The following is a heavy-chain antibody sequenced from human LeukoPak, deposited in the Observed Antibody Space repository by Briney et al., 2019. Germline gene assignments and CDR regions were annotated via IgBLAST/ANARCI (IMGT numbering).Heavy chain of an antibody. CDR3: AKARATYLYDTSGYSALDY. V-gene: IGHV3-33*06. Sequence: QTGGSLRLSCAASGFTFSSYEMNWVRQAPGKGLEWVALIWYDGDNKYYSDSVKGRFTISRDNSKNTLYLQMNSLRAEDTAVYYCAKARATYLYDTSGYSALDYWGQGTLVTVSS. J-gene: IGHJ4*02. CDR2: IWYDGDNK. D-gene: IGHD3-22*01. CDR1: GFTFSSYE.